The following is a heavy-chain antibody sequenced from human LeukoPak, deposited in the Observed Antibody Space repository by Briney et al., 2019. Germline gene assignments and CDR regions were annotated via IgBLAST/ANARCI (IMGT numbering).Heavy chain of an antibody. J-gene: IGHJ5*02. Sequence: SETLSLTCTVSGGSISSSSYYWGWIRQPPGKGLEWIGSIYYSGSTYYNPSLKSRVTISIDTSKNQFSLKLSSVTAADTAVYYCARVRYYYGSGSHEPVVHNWFDPWGQGTLVTVSS. CDR2: IYYSGST. V-gene: IGHV4-39*07. D-gene: IGHD3-10*01. CDR1: GGSISSSSYY. CDR3: ARVRYYYGSGSHEPVVHNWFDP.